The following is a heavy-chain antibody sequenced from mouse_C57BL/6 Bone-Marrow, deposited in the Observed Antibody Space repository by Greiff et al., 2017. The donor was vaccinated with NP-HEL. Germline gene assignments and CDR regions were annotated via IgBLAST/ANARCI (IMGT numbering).Heavy chain of an antibody. V-gene: IGHV14-4*01. Sequence: VQLQQSGAELVRPGASVKLSCTASGFNIKDDYMHWVKQRPEQGLEWIGWIDPENGDTEYASKFQGKATITADTSSNTAYLQLSSLTSEDTAVYYCTRQLRLLGYAMDYWGQGTSVTVSS. J-gene: IGHJ4*01. CDR1: GFNIKDDY. CDR2: IDPENGDT. CDR3: TRQLRLLGYAMDY. D-gene: IGHD3-2*02.